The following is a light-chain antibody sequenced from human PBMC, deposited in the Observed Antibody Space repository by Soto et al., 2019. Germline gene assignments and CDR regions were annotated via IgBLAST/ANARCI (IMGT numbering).Light chain of an antibody. J-gene: IGLJ1*01. Sequence: QSVLTQPASVSGSPGQSITISCTGTSNDVGGYNYVSWYQHHPGKAPKLMIFDVSNRPSGVSNRFSGSKSGNTASLTISGLQPEDEADYYCSSYTTSNTRQIVFGTGTKAPS. CDR3: SSYTTSNTRQIV. CDR2: DVS. CDR1: SNDVGGYNY. V-gene: IGLV2-14*03.